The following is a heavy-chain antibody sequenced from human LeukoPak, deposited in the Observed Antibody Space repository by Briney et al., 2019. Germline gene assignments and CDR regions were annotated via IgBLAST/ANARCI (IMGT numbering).Heavy chain of an antibody. CDR2: ISSSGDYK. Sequence: GSLRLSCAASGFTSGFTFSSYDMNWVRQAPGKVLALVSSISSSGDYKYYADSVKGRFTISRDNAKNSLYPEMNSLRAEDTTVYYCARGEVGLDPWGQGTLVTVSS. J-gene: IGHJ5*02. V-gene: IGHV3-21*01. CDR1: GFTFSSYD. CDR3: ARGEVGLDP. D-gene: IGHD1-26*01.